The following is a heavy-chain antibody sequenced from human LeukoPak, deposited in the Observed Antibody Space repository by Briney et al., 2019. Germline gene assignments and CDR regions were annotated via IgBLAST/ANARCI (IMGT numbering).Heavy chain of an antibody. D-gene: IGHD6-19*01. J-gene: IGHJ4*02. CDR1: GGSFSINY. CDR3: ARADSGWYALFDS. V-gene: IGHV4-59*01. Sequence: PSETLSLTCTVSGGSFSINYWSWIRQPPGKGLEWIGYIHYSGSTTYNPSLKRRVSISLDTSDNQFSLNLRSATAADTAVYYCARADSGWYALFDSWGQGTLVTVSS. CDR2: IHYSGST.